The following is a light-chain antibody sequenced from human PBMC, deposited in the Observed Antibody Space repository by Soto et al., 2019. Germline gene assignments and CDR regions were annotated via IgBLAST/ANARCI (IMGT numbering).Light chain of an antibody. Sequence: DIVMTQSPDSLAVSLGERATINCKSSQSILYTPNNNNYLAWFQQKPGQPPRLLIYWASTRESGVPDRFSGSGSGTDFTLTISSLQAEDVAVYYCQQYYKTFPTFGQGTKVEI. CDR1: QSILYTPNNNNY. V-gene: IGKV4-1*01. CDR2: WAS. CDR3: QQYYKTFPT. J-gene: IGKJ1*01.